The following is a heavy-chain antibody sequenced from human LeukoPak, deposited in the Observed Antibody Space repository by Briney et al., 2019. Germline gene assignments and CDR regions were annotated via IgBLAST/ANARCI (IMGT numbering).Heavy chain of an antibody. V-gene: IGHV3-21*01. Sequence: SXNWVRQAPGKGLEWVSSISSSSSYIYYADSVKGRFTISRDNAKNSLYLQMNSLRAEDTAVYYCARDFPSLRYFDWLRDFDYWGQGTLVTVSS. CDR1: S. J-gene: IGHJ4*02. CDR3: ARDFPSLRYFDWLRDFDY. CDR2: ISSSSSYI. D-gene: IGHD3-9*01.